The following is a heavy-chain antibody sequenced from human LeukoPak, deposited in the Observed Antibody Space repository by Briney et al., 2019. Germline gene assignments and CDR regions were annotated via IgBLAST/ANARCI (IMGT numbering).Heavy chain of an antibody. D-gene: IGHD3-16*02. Sequence: SETLSLTCTVSGGSISSSSYYWGWIRQPPGKGLEWIGSIYYSGSTYYNPSLKSRVTIPVDTSKNQFSLKLSSVTAADTAVYYCARRSMITFGGVIVFDYWGQGTLVTVSS. CDR1: GGSISSSSYY. V-gene: IGHV4-39*01. J-gene: IGHJ4*02. CDR3: ARRSMITFGGVIVFDY. CDR2: IYYSGST.